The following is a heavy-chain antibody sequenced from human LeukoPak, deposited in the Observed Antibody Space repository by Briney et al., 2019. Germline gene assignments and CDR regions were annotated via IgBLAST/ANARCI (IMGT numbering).Heavy chain of an antibody. D-gene: IGHD3-22*01. J-gene: IGHJ5*02. CDR1: GFTFSSYS. CDR2: ISSSSSTI. CDR3: ARDPTYYYDSSGYENWFDP. V-gene: IGHV3-48*01. Sequence: GGSLRLSCAATGFTFSSYSMNWVRQAPGKGLEWVSYISSSSSTIYYVDSVKGRFTISRDNAKNSLYLQMNSLRAEDTAVYYCARDPTYYYDSSGYENWFDPWGQGTLVTVSS.